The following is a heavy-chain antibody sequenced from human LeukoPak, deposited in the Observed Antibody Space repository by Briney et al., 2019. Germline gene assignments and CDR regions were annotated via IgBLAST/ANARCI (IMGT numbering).Heavy chain of an antibody. V-gene: IGHV3-7*01. CDR1: VFTFSAYW. Sequence: GGSLRLSCAASVFTFSAYWMCWVRQAPGKGLEWVANIKEDGSETNYVESVKGRFFISRDNAKNSQRLQMNSLRVEDSAVYYCARCEGFYDYFSANPTYYSYIDVWRKGTTVTVSS. CDR2: IKEDGSET. D-gene: IGHD3-16*01. J-gene: IGHJ6*03. CDR3: ARCEGFYDYFSANPTYYSYIDV.